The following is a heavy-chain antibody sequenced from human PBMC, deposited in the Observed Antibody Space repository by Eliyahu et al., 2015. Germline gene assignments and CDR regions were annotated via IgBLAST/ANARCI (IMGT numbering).Heavy chain of an antibody. CDR2: MYHGGSA. D-gene: IGHD3-22*01. Sequence: QVHLQESGPGLVKPSGTLSLTCAVXGGSITSRNWWSWVRQVPGKGLEWIGEMYHGGSANYNPSLRSRVNILVDKSKNQFSLTLTSVTAADTAVYFCARWHDSSEFHSYGWFDPWGQGTLVTVSS. V-gene: IGHV4-4*02. J-gene: IGHJ5*02. CDR3: ARWHDSSEFHSYGWFDP. CDR1: GGSITSRNW.